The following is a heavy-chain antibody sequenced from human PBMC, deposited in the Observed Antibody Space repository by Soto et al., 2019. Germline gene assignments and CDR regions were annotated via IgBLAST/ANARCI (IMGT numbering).Heavy chain of an antibody. Sequence: SETLSLTCTVSGGSISSGGCYWSWNRQHPGKGLGWIGYIYYSGSTYYNPSLKSRVTISVDTSKNQFSLKLSSVTAADTAVYYCARMAVERELNWFDPWGQGTLVTVSS. J-gene: IGHJ5*02. CDR1: GGSISSGGCY. CDR3: ARMAVERELNWFDP. V-gene: IGHV4-31*03. D-gene: IGHD1-7*01. CDR2: IYYSGST.